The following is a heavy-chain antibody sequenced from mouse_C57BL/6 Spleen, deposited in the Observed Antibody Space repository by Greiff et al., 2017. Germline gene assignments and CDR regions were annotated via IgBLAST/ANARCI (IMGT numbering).Heavy chain of an antibody. CDR2: ISSGSSTI. V-gene: IGHV5-17*01. CDR1: GFTFSDYG. Sequence: EVKLEESGGGLVKPGGSLKLSCAASGFTFSDYGMHWVRQAPEKGLEGVAYISSGSSTIYYAATVKGRFTISKDNAKNTMFLQMTSLRSEDTAMYYCARSGGFAYWGQGTLVTVSA. J-gene: IGHJ3*01. D-gene: IGHD3-1*01. CDR3: ARSGGFAY.